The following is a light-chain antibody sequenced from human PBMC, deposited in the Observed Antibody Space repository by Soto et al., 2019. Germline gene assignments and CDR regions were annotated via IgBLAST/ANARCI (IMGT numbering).Light chain of an antibody. CDR3: QQYVTTPIT. CDR1: QTITSNY. Sequence: EIVLTQSPVTLSLSPGERATLSCRASQTITSNYLAWYQQKPGQAPRLLIYGASSRATGIPDRISGSGSGTDFTLTISRLEPADFAVYYCQQYVTTPITFGQGTRLEIK. V-gene: IGKV3-20*01. J-gene: IGKJ5*01. CDR2: GAS.